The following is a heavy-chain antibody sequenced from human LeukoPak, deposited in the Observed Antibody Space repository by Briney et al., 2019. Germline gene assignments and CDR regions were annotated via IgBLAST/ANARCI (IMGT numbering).Heavy chain of an antibody. D-gene: IGHD3-22*01. CDR2: INSDGSST. CDR3: AGAPYYYDSSGYYLDNYYGMDV. Sequence: PGGSLRLSCAASGFTFSSYWMHWVRQAPGKGLVWVSRINSDGSSTSYADSVKGRFTISRDNAKNTLCLQMNSLRAEDTAVYYCAGAPYYYDSSGYYLDNYYGMDVWGQGTTVTVSS. CDR1: GFTFSSYW. J-gene: IGHJ6*02. V-gene: IGHV3-74*01.